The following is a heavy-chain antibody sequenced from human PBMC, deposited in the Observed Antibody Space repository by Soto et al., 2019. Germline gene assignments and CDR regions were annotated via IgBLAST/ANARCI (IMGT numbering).Heavy chain of an antibody. D-gene: IGHD6-13*01. V-gene: IGHV3-23*01. CDR1: GFTFSSYA. CDR2: ISGSGGST. Sequence: PGGSLRLSCAASGFTFSSYAMSWVRQAPGKGLEWVSAISGSGGSTYYADSVKGRFTISRDNSKNTLYLQMNSLRAEDTAVYYCAKDLPIAAAGPLYYYYYYGMDVWGQGTTVTVS. J-gene: IGHJ6*02. CDR3: AKDLPIAAAGPLYYYYYYGMDV.